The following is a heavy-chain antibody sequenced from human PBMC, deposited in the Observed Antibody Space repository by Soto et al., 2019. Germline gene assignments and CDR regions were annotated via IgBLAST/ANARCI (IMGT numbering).Heavy chain of an antibody. Sequence: QVQLVQSGAEVKKPGSSVQVSCKASGGTFSSYAISWVRQAPGQGLEWMGGIIPIFGTANYAQKFQGRVTIAADKSTSTAYMELSSLRSEDTAVYYCAREVYDSSGYHTTNFDYWGQGTLVTVSS. V-gene: IGHV1-69*06. CDR2: IIPIFGTA. CDR3: AREVYDSSGYHTTNFDY. J-gene: IGHJ4*02. CDR1: GGTFSSYA. D-gene: IGHD3-22*01.